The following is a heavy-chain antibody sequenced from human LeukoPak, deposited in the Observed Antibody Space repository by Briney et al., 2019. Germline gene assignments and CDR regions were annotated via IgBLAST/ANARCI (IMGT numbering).Heavy chain of an antibody. D-gene: IGHD3-3*01. J-gene: IGHJ6*03. CDR1: GSILSSYG. Sequence: GGSLRLSCAALGSILSSYGMPWVRQAPDKGLEWVASMRYDGSRKYYADSVKGRFTISRDNAKNSLYLQMNSLRAEDTAVYYCARSARVKYYYYYMDVWGKGTTVTVSS. CDR3: ARSARVKYYYYYMDV. CDR2: MRYDGSRK. V-gene: IGHV3-30*02.